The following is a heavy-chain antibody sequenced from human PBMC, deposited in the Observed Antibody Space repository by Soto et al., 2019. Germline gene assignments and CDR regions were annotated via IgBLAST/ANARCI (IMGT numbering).Heavy chain of an antibody. V-gene: IGHV3-9*01. CDR1: GFTFDDYA. Sequence: GGSLRLSCAASGFTFDDYAMHWVRQAPGKGLEWVSGISWNSGSIGYADSVKGRFTISRDNAKNSLYLQMNSLRAEDTAVYYCAIDISRYYCDVMDFWGRGTTVTVS. CDR2: ISWNSGSI. CDR3: AIDISRYYCDVMDF. J-gene: IGHJ6*02.